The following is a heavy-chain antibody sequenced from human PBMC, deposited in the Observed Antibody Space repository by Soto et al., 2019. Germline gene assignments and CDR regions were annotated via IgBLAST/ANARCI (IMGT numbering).Heavy chain of an antibody. Sequence: QVQLQESGPGLVKPPETLSLTCTVSGGSIGTHYWSWIRQPPGKGLEWIGFIHHSGSSKYNPSLKSRVTISVDTSKDQFSLKLSSVTAADTAVYYCARGPNYIWGSYRPFGYWRQGTLVTVSS. V-gene: IGHV4-59*11. CDR2: IHHSGSS. CDR3: ARGPNYIWGSYRPFGY. D-gene: IGHD3-16*02. J-gene: IGHJ4*02. CDR1: GGSIGTHY.